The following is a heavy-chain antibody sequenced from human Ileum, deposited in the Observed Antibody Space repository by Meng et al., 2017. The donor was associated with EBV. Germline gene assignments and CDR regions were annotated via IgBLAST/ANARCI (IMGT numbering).Heavy chain of an antibody. Sequence: LRPPGTLSLPWAASGGSSCSSNGGGWVRQPPGKGLELIGEIYHSGSTNYNPSLKSRVTISVDKSKNQFSLKLSSVTAADTAVYYCARDFGPHQLWYWGQGTLVTVSS. CDR1: GGSSCSSNG. J-gene: IGHJ4*02. V-gene: IGHV4-4*03. CDR2: IYHSGST. D-gene: IGHD3-16*01. CDR3: ARDFGPHQLWY.